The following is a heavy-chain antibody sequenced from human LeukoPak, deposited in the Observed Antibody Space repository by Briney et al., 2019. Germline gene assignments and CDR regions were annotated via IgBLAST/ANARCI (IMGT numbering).Heavy chain of an antibody. CDR3: ARVTATDWFDP. CDR2: IYQTGTT. D-gene: IGHD2-21*02. V-gene: IGHV4-38-2*01. CDR1: TYSITSGYY. Sequence: PSETLSLTCAVSTYSITSGYYWGWIRQSPGKGLEWIATIYQTGTTYYNPSLKSRVTISVDTSKNQFPLKVNSVTAADTAIYYCARVTATDWFDPWGQGTLVTVSS. J-gene: IGHJ5*02.